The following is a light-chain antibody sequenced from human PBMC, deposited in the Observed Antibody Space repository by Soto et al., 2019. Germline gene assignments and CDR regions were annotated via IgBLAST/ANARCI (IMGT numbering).Light chain of an antibody. Sequence: DIQMTQSPSSLSAFVGDSITITCQASQDIKNYLNWYQHKPGKAPKLLIYDASKSDTGVPSRFSGSVSSIDFTFTIYNLQAEDIATYFCQQFDSLPPTFGGGTRV. V-gene: IGKV1-33*01. J-gene: IGKJ4*01. CDR3: QQFDSLPPT. CDR2: DAS. CDR1: QDIKNY.